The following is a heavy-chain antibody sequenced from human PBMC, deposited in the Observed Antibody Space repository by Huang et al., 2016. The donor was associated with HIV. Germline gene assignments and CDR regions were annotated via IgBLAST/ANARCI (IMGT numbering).Heavy chain of an antibody. V-gene: IGHV3-30-3*01. CDR1: GFTFRSYA. J-gene: IGHJ6*03. CDR3: ARERLRLELLYYMDV. CDR2: TSDDGDNK. D-gene: IGHD1-7*01. Sequence: QVHLVESGGGVVQPGGSLRLSCAASGFTFRSYAMHWVRQVPGKGLEWVAVTSDDGDNKNDTDAVKGRFTSSRDNSRSTLYLQMDSLRTEDTAVYFCARERLRLELLYYMDVWGNGTTVTVSS.